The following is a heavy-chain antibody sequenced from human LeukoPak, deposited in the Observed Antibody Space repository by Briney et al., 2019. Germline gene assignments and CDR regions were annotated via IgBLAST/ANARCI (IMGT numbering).Heavy chain of an antibody. CDR2: ISTYNGNS. J-gene: IGHJ4*02. CDR1: VYTFTIYS. D-gene: IGHD6-6*01. Sequence: ASVKVSCKASVYTFTIYSINWVRQAPGQGLEWMGWISTYNGNSNYAQKLQGRVTMTTDASTSTAYMELRSLRSDDTAMYYCAKDRWRDGSSSFDNWGQGTLVTVSS. V-gene: IGHV1-18*04. CDR3: AKDRWRDGSSSFDN.